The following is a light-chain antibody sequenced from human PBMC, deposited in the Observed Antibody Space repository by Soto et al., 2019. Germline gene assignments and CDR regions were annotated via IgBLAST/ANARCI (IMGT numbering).Light chain of an antibody. J-gene: IGKJ5*01. V-gene: IGKV4-1*01. CDR2: WAS. Sequence: DIVMTQSPDALAVSLGERATINCKSSQSVVYSSNNKNYLSWYQQKPGQPPKLLMYWASTRESGVPDRFSGSESGTDFTLTISSLQAEDVAVYYCQQYYNIPITFGQGTRLEIK. CDR3: QQYYNIPIT. CDR1: QSVVYSSNNKNY.